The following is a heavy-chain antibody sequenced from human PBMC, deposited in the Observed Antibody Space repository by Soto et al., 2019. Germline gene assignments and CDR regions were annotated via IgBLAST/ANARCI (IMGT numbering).Heavy chain of an antibody. D-gene: IGHD4-17*01. CDR2: INHSGST. V-gene: IGHV4-34*01. Sequence: QVQLQQWGAGLLKPSETLSLTCAVYGGSFSGYYWSWIRQPPGKGLEWIGEINHSGSTNYNPSLKSRVTISVDTSKNQFSLKLSSVTAADTAVYYCAREGAYGAKFDYWGQGTLVTVSS. J-gene: IGHJ4*02. CDR1: GGSFSGYY. CDR3: AREGAYGAKFDY.